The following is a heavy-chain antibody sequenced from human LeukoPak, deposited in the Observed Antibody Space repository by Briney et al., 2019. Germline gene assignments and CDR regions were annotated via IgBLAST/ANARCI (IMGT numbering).Heavy chain of an antibody. D-gene: IGHD1-26*01. CDR1: GFTLSRYA. J-gene: IGHJ4*02. CDR3: AKRWDTTWSYFDL. V-gene: IGHV3-30*02. Sequence: GGSLRLSCVASGFTLSRYAVHWVRQAPGKGLEWVAFIQFDGDNKYYADSVKGRFTISRDNSQNTLYLQMNSLTVEDTAVYYCAKRWDTTWSYFDLWGQGTLVSVSS. CDR2: IQFDGDNK.